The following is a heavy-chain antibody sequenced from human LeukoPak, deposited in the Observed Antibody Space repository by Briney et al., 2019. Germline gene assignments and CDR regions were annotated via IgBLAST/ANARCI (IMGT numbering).Heavy chain of an antibody. CDR2: ITSSSSTI. V-gene: IGHV3-48*04. J-gene: IGHJ4*02. D-gene: IGHD3-3*01. CDR3: ARDNPTYYDFWSGYYLDY. CDR1: GFTFSSYS. Sequence: GGSLRLSCAASGFTFSSYSMNWVRQAPGKGLEWVSYITSSSSTIHYADSVKGRFIISRDNAKNSLYLQMNSLRAEDTAVYYCARDNPTYYDFWSGYYLDYWGQGTLVTVSS.